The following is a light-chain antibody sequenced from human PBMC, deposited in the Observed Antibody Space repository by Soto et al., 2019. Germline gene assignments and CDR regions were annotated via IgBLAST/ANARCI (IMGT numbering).Light chain of an antibody. J-gene: IGKJ2*01. CDR1: QSVTNNY. Sequence: EIVLTQSPGTLSLSPGERATLSCRASQSVTNNYLAWYQHKPGQAPRCLIYGAAIRSTGIPDRFSGSGSGTDFTLTIRRLEPKDFAVYYRQQYGTSLTFGQGTTLEIK. CDR3: QQYGTSLT. V-gene: IGKV3-20*01. CDR2: GAA.